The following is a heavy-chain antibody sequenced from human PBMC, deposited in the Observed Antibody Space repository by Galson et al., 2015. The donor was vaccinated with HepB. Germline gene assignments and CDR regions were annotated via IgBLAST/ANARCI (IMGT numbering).Heavy chain of an antibody. Sequence: LRLSCAASGCNFRAAWMTWIRQPPGKGLEWVGRIHSKSDGGATEYSPPVKGRFSLSRDDSRKTLYLQMNSLKRDDTGVYYCVTDLEQSGSYIYWGQGTLVTVFS. V-gene: IGHV3-15*01. J-gene: IGHJ4*02. CDR2: IHSKSDGGAT. D-gene: IGHD1-26*01. CDR3: VTDLEQSGSYIY. CDR1: GCNFRAAW.